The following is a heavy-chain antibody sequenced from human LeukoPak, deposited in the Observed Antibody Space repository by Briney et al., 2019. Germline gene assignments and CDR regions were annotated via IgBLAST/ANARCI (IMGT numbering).Heavy chain of an antibody. CDR2: ISGSGGST. Sequence: GGSLRLSCAASGFTFSTYAMSWVRQAPGKGLEWVSAISGSGGSTFYADSVKGRFTISRDNSKNTLYLQMNSLRAEDTALYYCAKDRPDCSSTSCYGSLRTVAEYWGQGTLVTVSS. V-gene: IGHV3-23*01. J-gene: IGHJ4*02. CDR3: AKDRPDCSSTSCYGSLRTVAEY. CDR1: GFTFSTYA. D-gene: IGHD2-2*01.